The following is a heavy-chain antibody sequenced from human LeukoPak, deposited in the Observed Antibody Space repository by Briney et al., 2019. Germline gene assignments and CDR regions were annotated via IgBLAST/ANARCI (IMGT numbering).Heavy chain of an antibody. V-gene: IGHV3-11*01. J-gene: IGHJ4*02. CDR2: IRDSGSTI. CDR1: GFIFSDYY. D-gene: IGHD3-22*01. Sequence: GGSLRLSCAASGFIFSDYYMTWLRQTPGKGLEWLSYIRDSGSTINYADSVKGRLTISRDNAKKSLFLQMNSLRAEDTAVYYCAIYYDSSGSIDHWGQGTLVTVSS. CDR3: AIYYDSSGSIDH.